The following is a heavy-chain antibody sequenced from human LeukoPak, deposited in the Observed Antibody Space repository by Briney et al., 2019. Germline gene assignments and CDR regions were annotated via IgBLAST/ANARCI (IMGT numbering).Heavy chain of an antibody. CDR2: IKQDGNTK. CDR1: GFTFSTFW. J-gene: IGHJ4*02. V-gene: IGHV3-7*01. D-gene: IGHD6-6*01. Sequence: PGGSLRLSCAASGFTFSTFWMTWLRQAPGKGLEWVANIKQDGNTKYYMDSVEGRFTISRDNPNNLLYLQINSLRAEDTAVYYCVRGDGSSSGLYFQFWGQGALVTVSS. CDR3: VRGDGSSSGLYFQF.